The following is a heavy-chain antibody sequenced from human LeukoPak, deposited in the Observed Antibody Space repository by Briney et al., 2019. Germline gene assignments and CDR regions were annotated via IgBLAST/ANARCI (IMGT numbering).Heavy chain of an antibody. J-gene: IGHJ4*02. Sequence: SETLSLTCTVSGVSISSYYWSWLRQPPGKGVEWVGYIYYSGSTNFNPSLKRRVTISVDPSKNQFSLKLSSVTAADTAVYYCARAWGPGGHFDYWGQGTLVTVSS. CDR1: GVSISSYY. CDR2: IYYSGST. CDR3: ARAWGPGGHFDY. D-gene: IGHD3-16*01. V-gene: IGHV4-59*01.